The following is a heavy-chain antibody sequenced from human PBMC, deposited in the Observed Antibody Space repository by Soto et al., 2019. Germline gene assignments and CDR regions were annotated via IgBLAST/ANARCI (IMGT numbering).Heavy chain of an antibody. D-gene: IGHD3-9*01. CDR2: ISAYNGNT. V-gene: IGHV1-18*01. Sequence: GASVKVSCKDSGYTFTSYGISWVRQAPGQGLEWMGWISAYNGNTNYAQKLQGRVTMTTDTSTSTAYMELRSLRSDDTAVYYCARELYDILTYDAFDIWGQGTMVTVSS. CDR1: GYTFTSYG. J-gene: IGHJ3*02. CDR3: ARELYDILTYDAFDI.